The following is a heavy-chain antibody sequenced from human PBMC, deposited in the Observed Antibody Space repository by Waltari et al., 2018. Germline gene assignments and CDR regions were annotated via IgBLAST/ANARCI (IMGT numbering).Heavy chain of an antibody. V-gene: IGHV6-1*01. J-gene: IGHJ4*02. CDR1: GDSVPRHSSA. CDR2: TYFRSKWSD. D-gene: IGHD2-15*01. CDR3: ARGVVANTYYFDY. Sequence: QVQLQQSGPGLVKPSQTLSLTCAISGDSVPRHSSAWNWIRQSPSRGFEWLGRTYFRSKWSDDYAVSVRGRLTINPDTSKNQFSLQLNSVTPEDTAVYYCARGVVANTYYFDYWGQGTLVTVSS.